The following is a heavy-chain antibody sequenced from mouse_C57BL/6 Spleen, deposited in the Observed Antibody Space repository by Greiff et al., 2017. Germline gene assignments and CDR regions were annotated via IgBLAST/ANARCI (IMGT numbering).Heavy chain of an antibody. CDR3: ARSDYGSDYAMDY. D-gene: IGHD1-1*01. V-gene: IGHV1-64*01. J-gene: IGHJ4*01. CDR2: IHPNSGST. CDR1: GYTFTSYW. Sequence: QVQLQQPGAELVKPGASVKLSCKASGYTFTSYWMHWVKQRPGQGLEWIGMIHPNSGSTNYNEKFKSKATLTVDKSSSTAYMQLSSLTSAESAVYYCARSDYGSDYAMDYWGQGTSVTVSS.